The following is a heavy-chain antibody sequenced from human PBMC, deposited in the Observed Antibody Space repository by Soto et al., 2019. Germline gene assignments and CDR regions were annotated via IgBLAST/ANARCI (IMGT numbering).Heavy chain of an antibody. CDR2: LSKSGEST. J-gene: IGHJ4*02. CDR1: GFTFSSYA. Sequence: VGSLRLSCAAFGFTFSSYAMNWVRQAPGKGLEWVSGLSKSGESTYYADSVKGRFTISRDNSKDTLYLQMNSLRAEDTAVYYCEHAARLDYWGQGTLVPLSS. D-gene: IGHD6-13*01. CDR3: EHAARLDY. V-gene: IGHV3-23*01.